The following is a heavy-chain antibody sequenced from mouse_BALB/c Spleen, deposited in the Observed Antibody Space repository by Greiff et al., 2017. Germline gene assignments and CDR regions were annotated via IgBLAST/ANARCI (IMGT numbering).Heavy chain of an antibody. V-gene: IGHV5-6-3*01. CDR2: INSNGGST. Sequence: DVQLVESGGGLVQPGGSLKLSCAASGFTFSSYGMSWVRQTPDKRLELVATINSNGGSTYYPDSVKGRFTISRDNAKNTLYLQMSSLKSEDTAMYYCARVGALLRLRNYFDYWGQGTTLTVSS. CDR3: ARVGALLRLRNYFDY. CDR1: GFTFSSYG. J-gene: IGHJ2*01. D-gene: IGHD1-2*01.